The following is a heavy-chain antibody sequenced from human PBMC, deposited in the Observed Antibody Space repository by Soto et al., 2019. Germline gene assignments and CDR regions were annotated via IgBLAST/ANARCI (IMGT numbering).Heavy chain of an antibody. V-gene: IGHV3-23*01. Sequence: GGSLRLSCAASGFTFSSYAMSWVRQAPGKGLEWVSAISGSGGSTYYADSVKGRFTISRDNSKNTLYLQMNSLRAEDTAVYYCATEDYDILTGSNLCFDYWGQGTLVTVSS. CDR3: ATEDYDILTGSNLCFDY. CDR2: ISGSGGST. J-gene: IGHJ4*02. CDR1: GFTFSSYA. D-gene: IGHD3-9*01.